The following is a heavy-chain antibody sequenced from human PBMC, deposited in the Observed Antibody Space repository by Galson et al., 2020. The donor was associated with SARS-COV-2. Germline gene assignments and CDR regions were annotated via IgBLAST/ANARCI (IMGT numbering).Heavy chain of an antibody. J-gene: IGHJ5*02. CDR1: GGSISSGGYS. V-gene: IGHV4-30-2*01. D-gene: IGHD3-10*01. CDR2: IYHSGST. Sequence: SQTLSLTCAVSGGSISSGGYSWSWIRQPPGKGLEWIGYIYHSGSTYYNPSLKSRVTISVDRSKNQFSLKLSSVTAADTAVYYCARGLDYGSGNWFDPWGQGTLVTVSS. CDR3: ARGLDYGSGNWFDP.